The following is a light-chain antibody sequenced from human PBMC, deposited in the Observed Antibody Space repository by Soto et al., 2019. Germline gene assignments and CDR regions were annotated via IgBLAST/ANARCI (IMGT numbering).Light chain of an antibody. J-gene: IGKJ4*01. V-gene: IGKV3-15*01. Sequence: ETVMTQSPATLSVSPGERATLSCRASQSVSSNLAWYQQKPGQAPRHLIYGASTRATGIPARFSGSGSGTEFTLTISSLQSEDFAVYYCQQHNNWPPLTFGGGTKVEI. CDR3: QQHNNWPPLT. CDR2: GAS. CDR1: QSVSSN.